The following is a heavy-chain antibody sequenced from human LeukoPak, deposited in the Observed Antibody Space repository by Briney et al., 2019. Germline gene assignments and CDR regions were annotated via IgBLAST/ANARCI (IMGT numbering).Heavy chain of an antibody. J-gene: IGHJ2*01. Sequence: GGSLRLSCAGSGFTFNNYAMSWVRRAPGKGLEWVSAISGSGGSPYYADSVKGRFTISRDNSKNTLYLQMNSLRAEDTAVYYCAKRIYGDYSYWYFDLWGRGTLVTVSS. CDR1: GFTFNNYA. CDR3: AKRIYGDYSYWYFDL. V-gene: IGHV3-23*01. D-gene: IGHD4-17*01. CDR2: ISGSGGSP.